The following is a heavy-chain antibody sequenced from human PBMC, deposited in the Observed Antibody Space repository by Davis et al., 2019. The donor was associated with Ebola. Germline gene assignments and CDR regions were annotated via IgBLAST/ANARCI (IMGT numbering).Heavy chain of an antibody. Sequence: SVKVSCKASGGTFSSYAISWVRQAPGQGLEWMGGIIPIFGTANYAQKFQGRVTITADESTSTAYMELSSLRSEDTAVYYCARDSPGGGDTSLYYYYYGMDVWGQGTTVTVSS. D-gene: IGHD2-21*01. CDR3: ARDSPGGGDTSLYYYYYGMDV. V-gene: IGHV1-69*13. CDR1: GGTFSSYA. J-gene: IGHJ6*02. CDR2: IIPIFGTA.